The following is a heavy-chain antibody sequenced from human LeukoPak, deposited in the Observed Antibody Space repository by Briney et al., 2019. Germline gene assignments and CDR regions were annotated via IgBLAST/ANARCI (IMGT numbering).Heavy chain of an antibody. J-gene: IGHJ3*01. D-gene: IGHD5-18*01. Sequence: PGGSLRLSCAASGFTLSNAWMSWVRQAPGKGLEWVGRIKSKSGGGTTDYAAPVKGGFMISRDDSKNTLYLQVNSLEIEDTGVYYCTREGYTYGYHALGVWGQGTMITVS. CDR3: TREGYTYGYHALGV. CDR1: GFTLSNAW. CDR2: IKSKSGGGTT. V-gene: IGHV3-15*01.